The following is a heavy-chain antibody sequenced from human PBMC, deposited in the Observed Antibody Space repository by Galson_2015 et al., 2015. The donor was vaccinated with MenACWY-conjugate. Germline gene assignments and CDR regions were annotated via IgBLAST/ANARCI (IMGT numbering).Heavy chain of an antibody. CDR1: GSSFATYW. CDR3: ARHPHCSRTICYYYGMDV. J-gene: IGHJ6*02. V-gene: IGHV5-51*01. D-gene: IGHD2-2*01. Sequence: QSGAEVKRPGESLLISCKGSGSSFATYWIAWVRQMPGKGLEWMGIIYPGDSVTRYSPSSQVQFTISADKSTTTAYLQWSSLKASDTAMDYCARHPHCSRTICYYYGMDVWGQGTTVTVSS. CDR2: IYPGDSVT.